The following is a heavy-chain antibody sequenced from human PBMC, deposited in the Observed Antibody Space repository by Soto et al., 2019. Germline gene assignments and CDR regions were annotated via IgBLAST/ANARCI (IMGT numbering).Heavy chain of an antibody. J-gene: IGHJ4*02. CDR2: FGSSDSRT. V-gene: IGHV3-23*01. CDR3: AKLLRSDYDMIFDY. Sequence: GGSLRLSCAASGFTLSSYAMSWVRQAPGKGLEWVSTFGSSDSRTFYADSVKGRFTISRDTSKNTLYLQMNGLRAEDTAVYYCAKLLRSDYDMIFDYWGQGTLVTVSS. D-gene: IGHD5-12*01. CDR1: GFTLSSYA.